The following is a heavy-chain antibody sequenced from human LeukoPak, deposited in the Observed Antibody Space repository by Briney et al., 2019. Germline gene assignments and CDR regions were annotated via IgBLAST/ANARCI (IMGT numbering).Heavy chain of an antibody. CDR1: GGSISSYY. V-gene: IGHV4-34*01. CDR3: ARPYCGGDCYKHAFDI. Sequence: SETLSLTCTVSGGSISSYYWSWIRQPPGKGLEWIGEINHSGSTNYNPSLKSRVTISVDTSKNQFSLKLSSVTAADTAVYYCARPYCGGDCYKHAFDIWGQGTMVTVSS. CDR2: INHSGST. J-gene: IGHJ3*02. D-gene: IGHD2-21*02.